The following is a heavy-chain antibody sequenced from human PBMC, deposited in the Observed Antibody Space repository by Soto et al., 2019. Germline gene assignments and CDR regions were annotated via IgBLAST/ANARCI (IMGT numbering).Heavy chain of an antibody. V-gene: IGHV4-30-2*01. J-gene: IGHJ4*02. CDR3: AREKGQFDY. Sequence: SETLSITCAVSGGSISSGGYSWSWIRQPPGKGLEWIGYIYHSGSTYYNPSLKSRVTISVDRSKNQFSLKLSSVTAADTAVYYCAREKGQFDYWGQGTLVTV. CDR2: IYHSGST. CDR1: GGSISSGGYS.